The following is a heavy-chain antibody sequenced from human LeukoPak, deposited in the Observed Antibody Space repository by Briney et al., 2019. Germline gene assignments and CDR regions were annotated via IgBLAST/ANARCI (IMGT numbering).Heavy chain of an antibody. V-gene: IGHV1-2*02. CDR3: AREGRHCGGDCYSFVS. CDR2: INLKSGDA. D-gene: IGHD2-21*02. Sequence: ASVKVSCKASGYTFTDSYMHWVRQAPGQGLEYLAWINLKSGDAKYAQKFQGRARMTRDTSTSTACMDLGSLRSDDTAVYYCAREGRHCGGDCYSFVSWGQGTLVTVSS. CDR1: GYTFTDSY. J-gene: IGHJ4*02.